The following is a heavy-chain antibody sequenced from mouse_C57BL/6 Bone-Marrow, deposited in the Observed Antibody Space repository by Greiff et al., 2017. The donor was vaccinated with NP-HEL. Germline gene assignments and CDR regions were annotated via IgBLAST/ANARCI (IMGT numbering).Heavy chain of an antibody. Sequence: EVHLVESGPGLAKPSQTLSLTCSVTGYSITSDYWNWIRKFPGNKLEYMGYISYSGSTYYNPSLKSRISITRDTSKNQYYLQLNSVTTEDTATYYCARGDYDGFYAMDYWGQGTSVTVSS. CDR1: GYSITSDY. CDR2: ISYSGST. V-gene: IGHV3-8*01. CDR3: ARGDYDGFYAMDY. D-gene: IGHD2-4*01. J-gene: IGHJ4*01.